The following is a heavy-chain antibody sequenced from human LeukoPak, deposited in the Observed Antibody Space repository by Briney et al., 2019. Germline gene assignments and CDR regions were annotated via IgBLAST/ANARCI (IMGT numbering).Heavy chain of an antibody. Sequence: GGSLRLSCTASRFTLRSYGMHWVRQAPGKGLEWVAFIRNDGSNENYVDSVKGRFTISRDNSKNTLSLQMNSLRGEDTAVYYCAKTEYSSASPIDYWGQGVLVIVSS. CDR1: RFTLRSYG. V-gene: IGHV3-30*02. CDR2: IRNDGSNE. J-gene: IGHJ4*02. CDR3: AKTEYSSASPIDY. D-gene: IGHD3-22*01.